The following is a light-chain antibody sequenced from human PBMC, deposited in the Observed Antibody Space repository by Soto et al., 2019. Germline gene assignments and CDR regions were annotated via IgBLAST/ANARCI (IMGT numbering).Light chain of an antibody. CDR1: QSISSW. CDR2: KAS. CDR3: QQYNSYSEA. J-gene: IGKJ1*01. Sequence: DIPLTQAPSTLSASLGDRVTITCRASQSISSWLAWYQQKPGKAPKLLIYKASSLESGVPSRFSGSGSGTEFTLTISSLQPDDFATYYCQQYNSYSEAFGQGPKVDI. V-gene: IGKV1-5*03.